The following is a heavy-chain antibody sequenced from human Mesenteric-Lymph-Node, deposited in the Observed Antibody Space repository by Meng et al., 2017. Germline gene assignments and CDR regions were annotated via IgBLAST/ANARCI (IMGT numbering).Heavy chain of an antibody. CDR2: IKSKTDGETT. D-gene: IGHD1-14*01. V-gene: IGHV3-15*01. Sequence: GESLKISCAASGFTFSIAWMTWVRQVPGKGLEWVGRIKSKTDGETTDYAEPVRGRFSVSRDDLENTLYLEMNSLRTEDTAVYYCAAGTGKTDFDYWGQGTLVTVSS. CDR3: AAGTGKTDFDY. J-gene: IGHJ4*02. CDR1: GFTFSIAW.